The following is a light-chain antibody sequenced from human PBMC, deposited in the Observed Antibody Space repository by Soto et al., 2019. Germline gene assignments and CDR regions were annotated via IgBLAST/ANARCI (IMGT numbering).Light chain of an antibody. Sequence: QSVLTQPPSASRTPGQRVTISCSGSSSNIGSNTVNWYQQLPGTAPKLLIYSDNQRPSGVPDRFSVSKSGTSVSLAISGLQSDDEAHYYCAAWDDSLNGLVFGGGTKLTFL. CDR1: SSNIGSNT. CDR3: AAWDDSLNGLV. CDR2: SDN. V-gene: IGLV1-44*01. J-gene: IGLJ2*01.